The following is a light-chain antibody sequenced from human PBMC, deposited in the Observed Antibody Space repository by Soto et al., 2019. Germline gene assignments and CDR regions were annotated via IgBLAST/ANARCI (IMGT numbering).Light chain of an antibody. CDR2: EVS. J-gene: IGLJ2*01. Sequence: QSALTQPASVSGSPGQSITISCTGTSSDVGGYNYVSWYQQHPGKAPKLMIYEVSNRPLGVSNRFSGSKSGNTASLTVSGLQTEDEADYYCSSYGGFNNVLFGGGTKLTVL. CDR1: SSDVGGYNY. CDR3: SSYGGFNNVL. V-gene: IGLV2-14*01.